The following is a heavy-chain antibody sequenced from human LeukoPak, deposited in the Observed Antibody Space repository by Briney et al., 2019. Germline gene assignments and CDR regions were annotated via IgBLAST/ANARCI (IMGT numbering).Heavy chain of an antibody. CDR3: ARDVGGSITLDFDY. D-gene: IGHD2-15*01. CDR2: INTNTGNP. Sequence: GASVKVSCKASGYTFTTYAMNWVRHAPGQGLEWMGWINTNTGNPTYAQGFTGRFVFSLDTSVSTAYLQISSLKAEDTAVYYCARDVGGSITLDFDYWGQGTLVTVSS. CDR1: GYTFTTYA. J-gene: IGHJ4*02. V-gene: IGHV7-4-1*02.